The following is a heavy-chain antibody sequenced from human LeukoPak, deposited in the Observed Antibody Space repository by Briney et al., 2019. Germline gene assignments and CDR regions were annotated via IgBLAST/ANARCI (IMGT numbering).Heavy chain of an antibody. J-gene: IGHJ4*02. CDR1: GGSISSSSYY. V-gene: IGHV4-39*01. CDR3: ARRMAYYDFWSGYSY. CDR2: IYSSGST. Sequence: SETLSLTCTVSGGSISSSSYYWGWIRQPPGKGLEWIGSIYSSGSTYYNPSLKSRVTISVDTSKNQFSLKLSSVTAADTAVYYCARRMAYYDFWSGYSYWGQGTLVTVSS. D-gene: IGHD3-3*01.